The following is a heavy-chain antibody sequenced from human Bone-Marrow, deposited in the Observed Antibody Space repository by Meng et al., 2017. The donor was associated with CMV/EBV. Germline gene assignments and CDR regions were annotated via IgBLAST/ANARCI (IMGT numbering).Heavy chain of an antibody. CDR1: GGTFSSYA. CDR3: AWGGRWYRFDY. Sequence: QVHVGQSGAGVETPGSSVKVSCKASGGTFSSYAISWVRQAPGKGLEWMGGIIPIFGTANYAQKFQGRVTITADESTSTAYMELSSLRSEDTAVYYCAWGGRWYRFDYWGQGTLVTVSS. V-gene: IGHV1-69*12. J-gene: IGHJ4*02. CDR2: IIPIFGTA. D-gene: IGHD3-16*01.